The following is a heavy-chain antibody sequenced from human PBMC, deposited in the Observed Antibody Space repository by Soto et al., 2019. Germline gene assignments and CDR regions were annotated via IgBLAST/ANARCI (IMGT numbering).Heavy chain of an antibody. CDR3: ARRIRGVPYWFDP. CDR1: GDSISNNRFF. V-gene: IGHV4-39*01. D-gene: IGHD3-10*01. CDR2: IFYSGST. J-gene: IGHJ5*02. Sequence: QLQLQESGPGLVKPSETLSLTCTVSGDSISNNRFFWGWVRQPPGQGLEWIGNIFYSGSTYYNASLKSRVTISVDTSQNQVSLKLNSVTAADTAVYYCARRIRGVPYWFDPWGQGTLVTVSS.